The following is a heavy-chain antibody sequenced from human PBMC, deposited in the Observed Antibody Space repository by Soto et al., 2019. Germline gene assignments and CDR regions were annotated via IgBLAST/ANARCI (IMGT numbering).Heavy chain of an antibody. CDR1: GYTFTSYG. J-gene: IGHJ5*02. CDR2: ISAYNGNT. V-gene: IGHV1-18*01. Sequence: ASVTVSCTASGYTFTSYGSGWVRQAPGQGLEWMGWISAYNGNTNYAQKLQGRVTMTTDTSTSTAYMELRSLRSDDTAVYYCARGDYDFWSGYGHPFDPWGQGTLVTVSS. CDR3: ARGDYDFWSGYGHPFDP. D-gene: IGHD3-3*01.